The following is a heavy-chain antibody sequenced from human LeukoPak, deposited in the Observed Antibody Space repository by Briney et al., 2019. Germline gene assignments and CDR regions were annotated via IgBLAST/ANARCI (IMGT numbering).Heavy chain of an antibody. Sequence: PSETLSLTCTVSVGSISSSSDYWFYWVWIRQPPGKGLEWIGSIYYSGSTHYNASLKSRITISVDTSKNQFSLKLRSVTAADTAVYYCAREGNLGYSYGGAIDYWGQGTLVTVSS. CDR3: AREGNLGYSYGGAIDY. CDR2: IYYSGST. J-gene: IGHJ4*02. V-gene: IGHV4-39*07. D-gene: IGHD5-18*01. CDR1: VGSISSSSDY.